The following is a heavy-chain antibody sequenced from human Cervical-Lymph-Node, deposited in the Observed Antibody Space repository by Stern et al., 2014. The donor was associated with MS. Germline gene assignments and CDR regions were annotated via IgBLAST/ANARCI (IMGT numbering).Heavy chain of an antibody. CDR3: ARGDCSGGSCLAHFDY. Sequence: QVQLVQSGAEVKKPGASVKVSCKASGYTFTGYYMHWVRKAPGQGLEWMGWINPNSGGTNYAQKFQGWFTMTRDTSISTAYMELSRLRSDDTAVYCCARGDCSGGSCLAHFDYWGQGTLVTVSS. CDR2: INPNSGGT. V-gene: IGHV1-2*04. J-gene: IGHJ4*02. D-gene: IGHD2-15*01. CDR1: GYTFTGYY.